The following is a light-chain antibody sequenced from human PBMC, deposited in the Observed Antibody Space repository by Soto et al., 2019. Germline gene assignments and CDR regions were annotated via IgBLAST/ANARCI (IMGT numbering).Light chain of an antibody. CDR3: QKYDSAPLT. J-gene: IGKJ4*01. CDR1: QGFSNS. CDR2: GAS. Sequence: DIQMTQSPSSLTASIGDRVTISCRASQGFSNSLAWYQQKPGKVPKLLLYGASILQSGVPSRFSGSGSGTEFTLTISCLQPEDVATYFCQKYDSAPLTFGGGTKVEIK. V-gene: IGKV1-27*01.